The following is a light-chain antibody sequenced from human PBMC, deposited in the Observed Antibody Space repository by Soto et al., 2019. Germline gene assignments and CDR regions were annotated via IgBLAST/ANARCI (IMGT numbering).Light chain of an antibody. V-gene: IGKV1-5*01. CDR2: DAS. J-gene: IGKJ2*01. CDR3: QHYNSYT. Sequence: DIQMTQSPSTLSASVGDRVTITCRASQSISTWLAWYQQKPGKAPNLLIYDASSLERGVPSRFSGSGSGTEFTLTISSLQPDDFATYYCQHYNSYTFGQGTKLDIK. CDR1: QSISTW.